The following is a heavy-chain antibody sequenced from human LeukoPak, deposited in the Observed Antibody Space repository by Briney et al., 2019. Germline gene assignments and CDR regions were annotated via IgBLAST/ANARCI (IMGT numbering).Heavy chain of an antibody. V-gene: IGHV4-34*01. Sequence: PSETLSLTCAVYGRSFSGYYWSWIRQPPGKGLEWIGEINHSGSTNYNPSLKSRVTISVDTSKNQFSLKLSSVTAADTAVYYCARHARYDSSGYYYGFDYWGQGTLVTVSS. CDR2: INHSGST. J-gene: IGHJ4*02. CDR1: GRSFSGYY. D-gene: IGHD3-22*01. CDR3: ARHARYDSSGYYYGFDY.